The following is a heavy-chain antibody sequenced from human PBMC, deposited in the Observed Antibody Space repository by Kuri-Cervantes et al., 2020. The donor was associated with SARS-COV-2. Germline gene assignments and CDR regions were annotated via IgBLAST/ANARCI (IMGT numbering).Heavy chain of an antibody. J-gene: IGHJ6*02. CDR3: ARDRDLAGGMDV. CDR1: GDSVSSNSAA. CDR2: TFYRSKWYN. V-gene: IGHV6-1*01. D-gene: IGHD6-13*01. Sequence: LRLSCAISGDSVSSNSAAWNWIRQSPSRGLEWLGRTFYRSKWYNDYAVSVKSRITINPDTSKNQFSLHLNSVTPEDTAVYYCARDRDLAGGMDVWGQGTTVTVSS.